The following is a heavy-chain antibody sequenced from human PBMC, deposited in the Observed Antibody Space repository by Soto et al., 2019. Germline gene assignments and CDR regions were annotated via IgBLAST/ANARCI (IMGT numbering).Heavy chain of an antibody. CDR3: ARAKSDRYGMDV. J-gene: IGHJ6*02. Sequence: QVQLVESGGGLVKAGGSLRLSCAASGFTFSDYYMTWIRQAPGKGLEWVSYISDSGSTIYYADSVKGRFTISRANAKNSLYLQMNSLGAEDTAVYYCARAKSDRYGMDVWGQGTTVTVSS. V-gene: IGHV3-11*01. CDR2: ISDSGSTI. CDR1: GFTFSDYY. D-gene: IGHD2-21*02.